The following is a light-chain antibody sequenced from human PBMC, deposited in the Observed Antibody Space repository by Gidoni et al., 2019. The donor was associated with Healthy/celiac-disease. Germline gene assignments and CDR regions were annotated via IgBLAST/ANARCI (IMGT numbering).Light chain of an antibody. J-gene: IGLJ3*02. CDR3: AAWDDSLNGHWV. CDR1: SSNIGSNN. CDR2: SNN. Sequence: QSVLTQPPSASGTPGQRVPISCSGSSSNIGSNNVNWYQQLPGTAPNLLLYSNNQRPSGVPDRFSGSKSGTSASLAISGLQSEDEADYYCAAWDDSLNGHWVFGGGTKLTVL. V-gene: IGLV1-44*01.